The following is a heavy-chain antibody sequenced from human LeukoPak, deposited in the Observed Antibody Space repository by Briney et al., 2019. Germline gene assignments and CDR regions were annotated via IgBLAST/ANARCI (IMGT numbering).Heavy chain of an antibody. Sequence: GASVKVSCKASGYTFTGYYMHWVRQAPGQGLEWMGWINPNSGGTNYAQKFQGWVTMTRDTSNSTAYMELSRLKSDNTAVYYCARGAGVITGTTPTDYWGQGTLVTVSS. J-gene: IGHJ4*02. D-gene: IGHD1-20*01. CDR2: INPNSGGT. CDR1: GYTFTGYY. V-gene: IGHV1-2*04. CDR3: ARGAGVITGTTPTDY.